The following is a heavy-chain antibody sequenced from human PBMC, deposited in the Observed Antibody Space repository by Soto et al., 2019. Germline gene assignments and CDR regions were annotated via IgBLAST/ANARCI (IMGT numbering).Heavy chain of an antibody. CDR3: ARHVAYSGYDGPPFAS. CDR1: GYTFTSSG. Sequence: ASVKVSCKASGYTFTSSGISWVRQAPGQGLEWMGWISAYNGNTNYVQKLQGRVTMTTDTSTSTAYMELRSLRSDDTAVYYCARHVAYSGYDGPPFASRGQGTLVPVSS. CDR2: ISAYNGNT. V-gene: IGHV1-18*01. J-gene: IGHJ4*02. D-gene: IGHD5-12*01.